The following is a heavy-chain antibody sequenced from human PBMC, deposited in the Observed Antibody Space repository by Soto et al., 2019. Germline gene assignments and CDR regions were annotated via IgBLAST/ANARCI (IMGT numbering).Heavy chain of an antibody. V-gene: IGHV1-18*04. J-gene: IGHJ4*02. CDR2: ISAHNGDT. CDR3: ATEPMYYNDGSGYYPLGH. D-gene: IGHD3-22*01. Sequence: SVKVSCKASGYTFATYGFSWVRQAPGQGLECVGWISAHNGDTHYSQKFQGRVTLTTDTSTNTGYMELRSLTSDDTAVYFCATEPMYYNDGSGYYPLGHWGQGTLVTVSS. CDR1: GYTFATYG.